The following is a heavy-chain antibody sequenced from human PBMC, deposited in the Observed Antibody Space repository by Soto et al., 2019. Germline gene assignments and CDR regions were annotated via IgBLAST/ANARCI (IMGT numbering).Heavy chain of an antibody. CDR3: TTDVWVYSGIDY. J-gene: IGHJ4*02. Sequence: PGGSLRLSCAASGFTFSSYSMNWVRQTPGKGLEWVGHIKSKSEAWATDYAAPVKGRFTISRDDSKKMLYLQMNSLKTEDTAVYYCTTDVWVYSGIDYWGQGTLVTVSS. V-gene: IGHV3-15*07. CDR1: GFTFSSYS. CDR2: IKSKSEAWAT. D-gene: IGHD2-21*01.